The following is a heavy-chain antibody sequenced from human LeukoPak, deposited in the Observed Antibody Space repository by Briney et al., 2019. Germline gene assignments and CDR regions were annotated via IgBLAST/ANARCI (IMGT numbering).Heavy chain of an antibody. D-gene: IGHD3-10*01. J-gene: IGHJ4*02. CDR1: SGSVTSYY. CDR3: ARDIGNYYGSVYHYYFDF. CDR2: IYNSGNT. Sequence: SETLSLTCTVSSGSVTSYYWNWIRQPAGKGLEWAGRIYNSGNTWYNPSLQSRVSMSIDTSKNQFSLSLASVTAADAAVYYCARDIGNYYGSVYHYYFDFWGQGIVVSVSS. V-gene: IGHV4-4*07.